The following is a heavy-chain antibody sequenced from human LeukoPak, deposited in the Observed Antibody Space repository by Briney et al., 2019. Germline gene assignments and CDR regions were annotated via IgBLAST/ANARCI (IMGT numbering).Heavy chain of an antibody. CDR1: GYTFTGYY. CDR2: INPNSGGT. D-gene: IGHD2-2*01. J-gene: IGHJ5*02. Sequence: ASVKVSCKASGYTFTGYYMHWVRQAPGQGLEWMGWINPNSGGTNYAQKFQGRVTMTRDTSISTAYMELSRLRSDDTAVYYCASGPIVVVPAAHFDPWGQGTLVTVSS. CDR3: ASGPIVVVPAAHFDP. V-gene: IGHV1-2*02.